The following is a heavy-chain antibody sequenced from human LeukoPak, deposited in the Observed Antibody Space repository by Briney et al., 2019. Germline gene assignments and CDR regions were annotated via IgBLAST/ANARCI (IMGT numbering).Heavy chain of an antibody. CDR1: GFTVGSDY. J-gene: IGHJ4*02. V-gene: IGHV3-48*02. CDR2: GGGSTTTI. CDR3: ATSLRALDY. Sequence: GGSLRLSCAASGFTVGSDYMNWVRQAPGEGREWVSCGGGSTTTIYYADSVRGRFTISRDKAKNSVYLQMNTLRDEDTPVYYCATSLRALDYWGQGTLVTVSS.